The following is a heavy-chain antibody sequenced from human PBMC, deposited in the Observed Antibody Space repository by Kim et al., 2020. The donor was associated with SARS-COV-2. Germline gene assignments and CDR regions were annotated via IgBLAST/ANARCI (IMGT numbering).Heavy chain of an antibody. CDR1: GYRFTSNW. CDR3: ARQTGVLGSGTYEGHDY. V-gene: IGHV5-10-1*01. D-gene: IGHD3-10*02. J-gene: IGHJ4*02. CDR2: IDPDDSET. Sequence: GESLKISCKGSGYRFTSNWITWVRQMPGKGLEWMGRIDPDDSETYYNPSFQGHVTIPADKSISTAYLQWSSLKASDTAMYYCARQTGVLGSGTYEGHDYWGQGTLVTVSS.